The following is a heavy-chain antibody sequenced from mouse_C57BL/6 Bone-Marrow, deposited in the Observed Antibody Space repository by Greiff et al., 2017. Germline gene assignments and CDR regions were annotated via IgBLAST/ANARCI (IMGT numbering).Heavy chain of an antibody. V-gene: IGHV1-47*01. CDR3: AMGYGYPWFAY. Sequence: VTLQQSGAELVKPGASVKMSCKASGYTFTTYPIEWMKQNHGKSLEWIGNFHPSNDDTKYNEKFKGKATLTVEKSSSTVYLELSRLTSDDSAVYFCAMGYGYPWFAYWGQGTLVTVSA. D-gene: IGHD2-2*01. J-gene: IGHJ3*01. CDR1: GYTFTTYP. CDR2: FHPSNDDT.